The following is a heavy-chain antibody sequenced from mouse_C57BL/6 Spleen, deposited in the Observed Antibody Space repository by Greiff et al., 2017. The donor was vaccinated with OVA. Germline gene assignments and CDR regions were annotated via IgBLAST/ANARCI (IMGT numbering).Heavy chain of an antibody. D-gene: IGHD2-2*01. V-gene: IGHV1-69*01. CDR1: GYTFTSYW. CDR2: IDPSDSYT. CDR3: ARRGGYDGMDY. Sequence: VQLQQPGAELVMPGASVKLSCKASGYTFTSYWMHWVKQRPGQGLEWIGEIDPSDSYTNYNQKFKGKSTLTVDKSSSTASMQLSSLTSEDSAVYYCARRGGYDGMDYWGQGTSVTVSS. J-gene: IGHJ4*01.